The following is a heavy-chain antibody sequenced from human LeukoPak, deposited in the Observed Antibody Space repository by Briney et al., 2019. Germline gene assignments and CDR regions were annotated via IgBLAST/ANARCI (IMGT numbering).Heavy chain of an antibody. CDR3: ASLVVGIAARRSGYFDY. J-gene: IGHJ4*02. CDR1: GGSISSYY. CDR2: IYYSGST. V-gene: IGHV4-59*01. D-gene: IGHD6-6*01. Sequence: PSETLSLTCTVSGGSISSYYWSWIRQPPGKGLEWIGYIYYSGSTNYNPSLKSRVTISVDTSKNQSSLKLSSVTAADTAVYYCASLVVGIAARRSGYFDYWGQGTLVTVSS.